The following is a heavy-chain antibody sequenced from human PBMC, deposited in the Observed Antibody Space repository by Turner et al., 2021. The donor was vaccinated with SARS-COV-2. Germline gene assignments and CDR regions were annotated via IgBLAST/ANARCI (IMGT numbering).Heavy chain of an antibody. D-gene: IGHD6-19*01. CDR1: GYTLTELS. J-gene: IGHJ6*02. V-gene: IGHV1-24*01. Sequence: QVQLVQSGAEVKKPGASVKVSCMVSGYTLTELSMHWVRQAPGKGLEWMGGFDPEDGETIYEQKFQGRVTMTEDTSTDTAYMELSSLRSEDTAVYYCATGVAVTGTPSAYYYYYGMDVWGQGTTVTVSS. CDR3: ATGVAVTGTPSAYYYYYGMDV. CDR2: FDPEDGET.